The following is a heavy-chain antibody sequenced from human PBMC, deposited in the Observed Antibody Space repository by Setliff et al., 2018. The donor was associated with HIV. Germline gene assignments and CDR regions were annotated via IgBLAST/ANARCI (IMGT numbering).Heavy chain of an antibody. D-gene: IGHD2-2*01. Sequence: PSETLSLTCTISGGSISSGSYYWSWIRRPAGKGLEWIGHIYTSGSTNYNPSLKSRVTISVDTSKNQFTLNLNSVTAADTAVYYCATHCTSTSCYSAGLDYWGQGTLVTVSS. V-gene: IGHV4-61*09. CDR3: ATHCTSTSCYSAGLDY. J-gene: IGHJ4*02. CDR2: IYTSGST. CDR1: GGSISSGSYY.